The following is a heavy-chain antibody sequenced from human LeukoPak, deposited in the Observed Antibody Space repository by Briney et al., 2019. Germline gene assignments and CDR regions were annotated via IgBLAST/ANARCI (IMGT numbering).Heavy chain of an antibody. CDR1: GFTFISYA. V-gene: IGHV3-23*01. CDR3: AKYVVVVAATPYYFAY. D-gene: IGHD2-15*01. Sequence: GGSLRLSCAASGFTFISYAVSWVRQAPGKGLEWVSALSGSGGSTYYADSVKGRVTISRDNSKTTLYLQMNSLRAEDTDVYYCAKYVVVVAATPYYFAYWGQGPLVTVSS. J-gene: IGHJ4*02. CDR2: LSGSGGST.